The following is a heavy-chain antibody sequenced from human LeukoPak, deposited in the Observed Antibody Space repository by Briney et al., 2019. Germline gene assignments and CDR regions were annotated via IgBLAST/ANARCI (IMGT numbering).Heavy chain of an antibody. Sequence: GGSLRLSCAASGLTVFTFWMSWVGQAQGRGLDWVANINLDGSQKYYVDSLKGRFTISRDNAKNSLYLQMNSLRAEDTAVYYCARSSGWYHRGPDYYYYYMDVWGKGTTVTVS. CDR3: ARSSGWYHRGPDYYYYYMDV. J-gene: IGHJ6*03. D-gene: IGHD6-19*01. V-gene: IGHV3-7*01. CDR2: INLDGSQK. CDR1: GLTVFTFW.